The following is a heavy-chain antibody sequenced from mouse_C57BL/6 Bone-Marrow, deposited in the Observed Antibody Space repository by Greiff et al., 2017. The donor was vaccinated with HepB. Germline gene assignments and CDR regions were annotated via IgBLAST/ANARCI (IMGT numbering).Heavy chain of an antibody. V-gene: IGHV1-53*01. CDR3: ATITTVVATDFDY. CDR2: INPSNGGT. Sequence: QVQLQQPGPELVKPGASVKLSCKASGYTFTSYWMHWVKQRPGQGLEWIGNINPSNGGTNYNEKFKSKATLTVDKSSSTAYMQLSSLTSEDSAVYYCATITTVVATDFDYWGQGTTLTVSS. J-gene: IGHJ2*01. D-gene: IGHD1-1*01. CDR1: GYTFTSYW.